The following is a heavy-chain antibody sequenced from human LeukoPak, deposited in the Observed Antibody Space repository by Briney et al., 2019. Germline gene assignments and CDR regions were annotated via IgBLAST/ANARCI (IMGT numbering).Heavy chain of an antibody. CDR1: GFTFSSYA. V-gene: IGHV3-23*01. D-gene: IGHD1-26*01. CDR2: ISGGGAGT. CDR3: ARGSEWELLSCDY. J-gene: IGHJ4*02. Sequence: GGSLRLSCAASGFTFSSYAMSWVRQAPGKGLEWVSTISGGGAGTHYADSVKGRFTISRDNAKNSLYLQMNSLRAEDTAVYYCARGSEWELLSCDYWGQGTLVTVSS.